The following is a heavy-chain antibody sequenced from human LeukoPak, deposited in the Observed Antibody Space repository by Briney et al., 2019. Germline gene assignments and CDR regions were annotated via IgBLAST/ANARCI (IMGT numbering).Heavy chain of an antibody. CDR1: GGSISSSSYY. CDR2: IYYSGST. Sequence: SETLSLTCTVSGGSISSSSYYWGWIRQPPGKGLEWIGSIYYSGSTYCNPSLKSRVTISVDTSKSQFSLKLSSVTAADTAVYYCARAYFNSSSSSHYYYYGMDVWGQGTTVTVSS. V-gene: IGHV4-39*01. CDR3: ARAYFNSSSSSHYYYYGMDV. D-gene: IGHD6-6*01. J-gene: IGHJ6*02.